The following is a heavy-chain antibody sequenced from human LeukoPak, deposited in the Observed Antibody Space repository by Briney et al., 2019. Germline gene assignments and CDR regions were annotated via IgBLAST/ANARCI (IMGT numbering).Heavy chain of an antibody. CDR3: AKFVRSRYFDL. CDR1: GXTFSSYA. V-gene: IGHV3-23*01. CDR2: ISGSGGST. Sequence: GGSLRLSCAASGXTFSSYAVSWVRQAPGKGLEWVSAISGSGGSTYYADSVKGRFTISRDNSKNTLYLQMNSLRAEDTAVYYCAKFVRSRYFDLWGRGTLVTVSS. D-gene: IGHD4-17*01. J-gene: IGHJ2*01.